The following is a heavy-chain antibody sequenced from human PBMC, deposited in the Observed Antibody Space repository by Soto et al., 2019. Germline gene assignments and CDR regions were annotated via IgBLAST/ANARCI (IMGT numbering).Heavy chain of an antibody. CDR1: GYTFTSYG. J-gene: IGHJ4*02. CDR3: AGGEDGLLFDY. V-gene: IGHV1-18*01. D-gene: IGHD3-16*01. CDR2: ISAYNGNT. Sequence: QVQLVQSGAEVKRPGASVKVSCKASGYTFTSYGISWVRQAPGQGLEWMGWISAYNGNTIYAQKLQGRVTMTTDTHPSTAYMELRSLGTDATAVYYWAGGEDGLLFDYWGQGTLITVSS.